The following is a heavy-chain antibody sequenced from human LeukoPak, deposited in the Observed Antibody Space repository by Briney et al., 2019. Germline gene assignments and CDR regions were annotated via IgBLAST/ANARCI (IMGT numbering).Heavy chain of an antibody. Sequence: ASVKVSCKASGYTFTSYDINWVRQATGQGLEWMGWMNPNSGNTSHAQKFQGRVTMTRNTSISTAYMELSSLRSEDTAVYYCAIYIAAPSYYYGMDVWGQGTTVTVSS. CDR2: MNPNSGNT. D-gene: IGHD6-6*01. CDR1: GYTFTSYD. V-gene: IGHV1-8*01. J-gene: IGHJ6*02. CDR3: AIYIAAPSYYYGMDV.